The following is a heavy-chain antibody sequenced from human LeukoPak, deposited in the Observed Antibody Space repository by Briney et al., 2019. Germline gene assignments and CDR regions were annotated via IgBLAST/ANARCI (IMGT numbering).Heavy chain of an antibody. V-gene: IGHV4-59*01. CDR2: IYYSGST. D-gene: IGHD6-13*01. CDR3: ARDAAGTWDNWFDP. CDR1: GGSISSYY. J-gene: IGHJ5*02. Sequence: SETLSLTCTVSGGSISSYYWSWIRQPPGRGLEWIGYIYYSGSTNYNPSLKSRVTISVDTSKNQFSLKLSSVTAAVTAVYYCARDAAGTWDNWFDPWGQGTLVTVSS.